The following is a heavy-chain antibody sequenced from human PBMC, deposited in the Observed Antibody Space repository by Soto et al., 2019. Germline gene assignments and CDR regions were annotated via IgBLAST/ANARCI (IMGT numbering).Heavy chain of an antibody. CDR2: ISNGGSNT. V-gene: IGHV3-30*18. CDR3: AKDLYGVTGTTKENDY. J-gene: IGHJ4*02. Sequence: QVQLVESGGGVVQPGRSLRLSCAASGFTFSVYGMHWVRQAPGKGLEWVAVISNGGSNTYYADSVKGRFTVSRDNSKNTLYLQMNSLRDEDTAVYYCAKDLYGVTGTTKENDYWGQGTLVTVSS. CDR1: GFTFSVYG. D-gene: IGHD1-20*01.